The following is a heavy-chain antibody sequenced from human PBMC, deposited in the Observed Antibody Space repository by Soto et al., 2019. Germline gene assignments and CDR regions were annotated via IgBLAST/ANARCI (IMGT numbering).Heavy chain of an antibody. Sequence: ASAKVSCKASGYTFNSYGISWVRQAPGQGLEWMGWISAYNGNTNYAQKVQGRVTMTTDTSTSTAYMELRSLRSDDTAVYYCARDLEYQPQYPWGQGTLVIVYS. V-gene: IGHV1-18*04. CDR2: ISAYNGNT. CDR3: ARDLEYQPQYP. CDR1: GYTFNSYG. J-gene: IGHJ5*02. D-gene: IGHD2-2*01.